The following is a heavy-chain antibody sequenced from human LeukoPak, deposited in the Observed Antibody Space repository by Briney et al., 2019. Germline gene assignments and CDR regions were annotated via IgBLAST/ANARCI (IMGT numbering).Heavy chain of an antibody. CDR3: AREMPGAMSAFDI. V-gene: IGHV3-21*06. CDR1: GFTFNSYT. D-gene: IGHD1-26*01. CDR2: ISSSSNYI. J-gene: IGHJ3*02. Sequence: GGSLRLSCAASGFTFNSYTMNWVRQAPGKGLEWVSSISSSSNYIYYADSVQGRFTISRDNAKNSLFLQMNSLRAEDTALYYCAREMPGAMSAFDIWGQGTMVTVSS.